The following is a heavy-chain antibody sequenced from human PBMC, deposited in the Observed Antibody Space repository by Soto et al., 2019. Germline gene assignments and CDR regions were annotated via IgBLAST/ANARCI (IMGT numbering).Heavy chain of an antibody. CDR3: ARHEWLQLWLVTEY. D-gene: IGHD5-18*01. V-gene: IGHV4-39*01. J-gene: IGHJ4*01. Sequence: SETLSFTCSVSGDSIGSSTNYWGWIRQPPGKGLEWIGTIYHSGNTYYNPTLKSRVAISVDMSKNQFSLRLNSVTAADTAVYYCARHEWLQLWLVTEYWGQGALVTVSS. CDR1: GDSIGSSTNY. CDR2: IYHSGNT.